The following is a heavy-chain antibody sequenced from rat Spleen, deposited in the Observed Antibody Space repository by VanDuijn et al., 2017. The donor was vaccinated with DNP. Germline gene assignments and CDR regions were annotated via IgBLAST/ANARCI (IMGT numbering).Heavy chain of an antibody. CDR3: ARHGSGDWYFDF. D-gene: IGHD1-1*01. Sequence: EVQLVESGGGLVQPERSLKLSCEASGFTFSDYSMAWVRQVPTKGLEWVASIKTDGGSTYYPDSVRGRFTISRENAKDTLYLQMNSLRSEDTATYYCARHGSGDWYFDFWGPGTMVTVSS. CDR1: GFTFSDYS. V-gene: IGHV5-25*01. CDR2: IKTDGGST. J-gene: IGHJ1*01.